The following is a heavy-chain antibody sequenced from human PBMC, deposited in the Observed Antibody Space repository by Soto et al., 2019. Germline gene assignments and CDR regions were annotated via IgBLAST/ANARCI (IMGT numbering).Heavy chain of an antibody. CDR3: ARDCSSTSCYGYYYYGMDV. V-gene: IGHV3-11*06. D-gene: IGHD2-2*01. J-gene: IGHJ6*02. Sequence: SLRLSCSASVFTFSEYYMSWIRQAPGKGLEWVSYISSSSSYTNYADSVKGRFTISRDNAKNSLYLQMNSLRAEDTAVYYCARDCSSTSCYGYYYYGMDVWGQGTTVTVSS. CDR2: ISSSSSYT. CDR1: VFTFSEYY.